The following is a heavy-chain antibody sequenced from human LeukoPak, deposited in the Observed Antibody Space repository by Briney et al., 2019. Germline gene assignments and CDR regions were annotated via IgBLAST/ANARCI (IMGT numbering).Heavy chain of an antibody. J-gene: IGHJ6*02. V-gene: IGHV5-51*01. D-gene: IGHD3-9*01. CDR2: IYPGDSDT. CDR3: ARRDYDILTGYDGMDV. CDR1: GYSFTNYW. Sequence: GESLKISCKGSGYSFTNYWIGWVRQVPGKGLEWTGIIYPGDSDTRYSPSFQGQVTISADKSISTAYLQWSSLKASDTAMYYCARRDYDILTGYDGMDVWGQGTTVTVSS.